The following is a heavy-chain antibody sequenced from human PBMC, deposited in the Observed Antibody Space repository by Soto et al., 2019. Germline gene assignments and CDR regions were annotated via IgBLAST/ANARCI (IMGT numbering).Heavy chain of an antibody. CDR3: AKDLGSFGDHEAPLDPLAV. CDR1: GFTFSSYG. CDR2: ISYDGSNK. J-gene: IGHJ6*02. D-gene: IGHD4-17*01. V-gene: IGHV3-30*18. Sequence: QVQLVESGGGVVQPGRSLRLSCAVSGFTFSSYGMHWVRQAPDKGREWVAVISYDGSNKYYADSVKGRFTISRDNSKNTLYLQMNSLRTEDTGVYYCAKDLGSFGDHEAPLDPLAVWGHGTTVTGSS.